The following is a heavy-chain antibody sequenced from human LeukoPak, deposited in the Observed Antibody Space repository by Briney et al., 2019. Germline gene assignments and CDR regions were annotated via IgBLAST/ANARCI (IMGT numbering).Heavy chain of an antibody. CDR1: GYTFTSYD. D-gene: IGHD3-10*01. J-gene: IGHJ6*02. CDR2: MNPNSGNT. Sequence: ASVKVSCKASGYTFTSYDINWVRQATGQGLEWMGWMNPNSGNTGYAQKFQGRVTMTRNTSISTAYMELSSLRAEDTALYYCAKDVNRRGSGRGYYYYGMDVWGQGTTVTVSS. V-gene: IGHV1-8*01. CDR3: AKDVNRRGSGRGYYYYGMDV.